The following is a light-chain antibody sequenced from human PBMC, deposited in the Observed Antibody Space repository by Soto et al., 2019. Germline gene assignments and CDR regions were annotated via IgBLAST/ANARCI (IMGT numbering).Light chain of an antibody. J-gene: IGKJ2*01. V-gene: IGKV1-5*03. CDR1: QSISSY. CDR3: QQYNSYSYT. CDR2: KAS. Sequence: DIQMTQSPSTLSASVGDRVTIACRACQSISSYLAWYQQKPGKAPNLLIYKASKLASGVPSRFTGGGSGTDFTLTINSLQPDDSATYFCQQYNSYSYTFGQGTKVDI.